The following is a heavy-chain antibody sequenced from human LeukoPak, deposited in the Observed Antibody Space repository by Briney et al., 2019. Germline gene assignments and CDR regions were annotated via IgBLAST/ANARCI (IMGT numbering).Heavy chain of an antibody. J-gene: IGHJ4*02. Sequence: GGSLRLSCAASGFTFSSYGMHWVRQAPGKGLEWVAVISYDGSNKYYADSVKGRFTISRDNSKNTLYLQMNSLRAEDTAVYYCAKEPAAYSSGWLTHFDYWGQGTLVTASS. D-gene: IGHD6-19*01. CDR2: ISYDGSNK. CDR3: AKEPAAYSSGWLTHFDY. CDR1: GFTFSSYG. V-gene: IGHV3-30*18.